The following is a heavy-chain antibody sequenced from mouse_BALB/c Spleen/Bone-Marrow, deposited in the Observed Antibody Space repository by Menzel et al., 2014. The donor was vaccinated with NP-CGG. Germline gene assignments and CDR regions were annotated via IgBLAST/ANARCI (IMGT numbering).Heavy chain of an antibody. CDR2: INPNSRTI. D-gene: IGHD1-1*01. J-gene: IGHJ3*01. CDR1: GFELSRYW. CDR3: ARSAYYGWLAY. Sequence: VNLKVSGGGLVQPGGSLKLSCTASGFELSRYWMSWVRQAPGKGLEWIGEINPNSRTINYTPSLKERFIISRDNAKNTRYLQMSKVRSEDTALYFCARSAYYGWLAYWGQGPLVTVSP. V-gene: IGHV4-1*02.